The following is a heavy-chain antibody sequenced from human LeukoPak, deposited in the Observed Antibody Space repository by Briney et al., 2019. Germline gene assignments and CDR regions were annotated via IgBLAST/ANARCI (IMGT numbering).Heavy chain of an antibody. CDR2: IKTKTAGGTT. D-gene: IGHD4-17*01. CDR1: GFTFSSYS. V-gene: IGHV3-15*01. CDR3: TTEYYGDYHY. J-gene: IGHJ4*02. Sequence: GGSLRLSCAASGFTFSSYSMNWVRQAPGKGLEWVGRIKTKTAGGTTDYAAPVKGRFTISRDDSKNTVYLQMNSLKTEDTAVYYCTTEYYGDYHYWGQGTLVTVSS.